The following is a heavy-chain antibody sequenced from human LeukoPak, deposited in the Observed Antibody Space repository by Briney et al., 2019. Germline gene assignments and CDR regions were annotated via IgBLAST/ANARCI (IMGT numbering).Heavy chain of an antibody. CDR2: IYYSGST. D-gene: IGHD3-10*01. Sequence: PSETLSLTCTVSGGSISSYYWNWIRQPPGKGLEWIGYIYYSGSTNYNPSLKSRVTISVDTSKNQFSLKLSSVTAADTAVYYCARTTYYYGSGSYYYFDYWGQGTLVTVSS. J-gene: IGHJ4*02. V-gene: IGHV4-59*01. CDR3: ARTTYYYGSGSYYYFDY. CDR1: GGSISSYY.